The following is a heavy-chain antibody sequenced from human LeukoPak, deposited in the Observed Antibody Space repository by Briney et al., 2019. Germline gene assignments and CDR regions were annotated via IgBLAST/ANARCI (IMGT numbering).Heavy chain of an antibody. CDR1: GFTFGDYT. J-gene: IGHJ3*02. CDR2: INWNGGST. Sequence: GGSLRLSCTASGFTFGDYTMSWVRQAPGKGLEWVSGINWNGGSTGYADSVKGRFTISRDNAKNSLYLQMNSLRAEDTALYYCARDYDILTGYLVYDAFDIWGQGTMVTVSS. V-gene: IGHV3-20*04. D-gene: IGHD3-9*01. CDR3: ARDYDILTGYLVYDAFDI.